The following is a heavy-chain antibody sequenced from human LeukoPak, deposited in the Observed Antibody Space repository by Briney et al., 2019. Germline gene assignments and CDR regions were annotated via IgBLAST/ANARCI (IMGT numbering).Heavy chain of an antibody. D-gene: IGHD2-2*01. J-gene: IGHJ4*02. Sequence: PSETLSLTCTVSGGSISSYYWSWIRQPAGKGLEWIGRIYTSGSTNYNPSLKSRVTMSVDTSKNQFSLKLSSVTAADTAVYYCARDRADCSSTSCYALFDYRGQGTLVTVSS. CDR3: ARDRADCSSTSCYALFDY. V-gene: IGHV4-4*07. CDR1: GGSISSYY. CDR2: IYTSGST.